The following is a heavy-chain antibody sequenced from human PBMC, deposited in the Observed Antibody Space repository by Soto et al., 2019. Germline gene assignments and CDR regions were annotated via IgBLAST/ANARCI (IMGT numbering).Heavy chain of an antibody. CDR1: GLTFSSFA. J-gene: IGHJ4*02. CDR3: ARAYPQVGSNYCDY. D-gene: IGHD1-26*01. Sequence: QVQLVESGGGVVQPGRSLRLSCAASGLTFSSFAVHWVRQAPGKGLEWVAVISYYGSNKYYTDSVKGRFTISRDNYKNTVYLQMNSLRPEDTAVYYCARAYPQVGSNYCDYWGRGTLVTVSS. V-gene: IGHV3-30-3*01. CDR2: ISYYGSNK.